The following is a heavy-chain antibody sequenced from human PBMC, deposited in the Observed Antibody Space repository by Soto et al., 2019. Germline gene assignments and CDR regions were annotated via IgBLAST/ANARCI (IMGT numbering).Heavy chain of an antibody. V-gene: IGHV3-72*01. CDR1: GFTFSDRY. CDR3: TIEGAYPGPDFAY. Sequence: GGSLRLSCAASGFTFSDRYMDWVRQAPGKGLEWVGRTKNKANSYTTEYAASAKGRFTISRDYSRDSVYLQMNSLKTDDTAVYYCTIEGAYPGPDFAYWGQGTLVTVSS. J-gene: IGHJ4*02. CDR2: TKNKANSYTT. D-gene: IGHD3-16*01.